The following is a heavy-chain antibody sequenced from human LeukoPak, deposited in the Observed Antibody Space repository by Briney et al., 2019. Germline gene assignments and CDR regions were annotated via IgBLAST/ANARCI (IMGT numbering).Heavy chain of an antibody. V-gene: IGHV3-21*01. J-gene: IGHJ4*02. CDR1: GFTFDTYT. Sequence: PGGSLRLSCVASGFTFDTYTMNWVRQAPGKGLEWVSSISSKSGYIHYADSVKGRFIISRDNAKNSLSLQMNRLSAEDTAVYYCARVRTAYYPDYWGQGTLVTVSS. CDR3: ARVRTAYYPDY. D-gene: IGHD3/OR15-3a*01. CDR2: ISSKSGYI.